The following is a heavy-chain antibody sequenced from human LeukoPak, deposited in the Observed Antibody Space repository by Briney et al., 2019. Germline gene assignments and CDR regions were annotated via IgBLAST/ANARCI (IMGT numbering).Heavy chain of an antibody. CDR2: MYTSENT. V-gene: IGHV4-4*07. CDR1: GGSISNYY. D-gene: IGHD3-10*01. Sequence: SETLSLTCTVSGGSISNYYWNWIRQPAGKGLEWIGRMYTSENTNPNPSLKSRVTMSVDTSKNQFSLKLSSVTAADTAIYYCARGGYYGSGNDFRFDPWGQGTLVTVSS. J-gene: IGHJ5*02. CDR3: ARGGYYGSGNDFRFDP.